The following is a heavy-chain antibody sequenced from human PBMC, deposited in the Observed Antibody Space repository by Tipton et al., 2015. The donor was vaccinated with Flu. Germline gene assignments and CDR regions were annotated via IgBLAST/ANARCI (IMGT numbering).Heavy chain of an antibody. CDR3: ANQGVLF. CDR2: VSNTGDYT. V-gene: IGHV3-23*01. D-gene: IGHD2-8*01. CDR1: GIPFRTYG. Sequence: GSLRLSCAATGIPFRTYGMSWFRQAPGKGLEWLCCVSNTGDYTYYADSVQGRFTISRDNSKNTVYQQMDSLRVDDTAVYFCANQGVLFWGQGTVVTVSS. J-gene: IGHJ3*01.